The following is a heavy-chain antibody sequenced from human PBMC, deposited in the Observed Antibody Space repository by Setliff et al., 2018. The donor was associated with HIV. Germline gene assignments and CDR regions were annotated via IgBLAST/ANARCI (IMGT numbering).Heavy chain of an antibody. CDR1: GYTFTSYG. Sequence: ASVKVSCKASGYTFTSYGISWVRQAPGQGLEWMGWISAYNGNTNYAQKLQGRVTMTTDTSTSTAYMELRSLRSDDTAVYYCARVKGLRVRNWNDRPNASDLWGQGTMVTVSS. CDR3: ARVKGLRVRNWNDRPNASDL. CDR2: ISAYNGNT. D-gene: IGHD1-1*01. J-gene: IGHJ3*01. V-gene: IGHV1-18*01.